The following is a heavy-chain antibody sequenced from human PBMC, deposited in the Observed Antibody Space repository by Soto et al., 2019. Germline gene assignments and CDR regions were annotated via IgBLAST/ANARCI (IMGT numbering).Heavy chain of an antibody. J-gene: IGHJ4*02. D-gene: IGHD2-15*01. CDR2: INAGNGNT. Sequence: ASVKVSCKASRYTFTNYAMHWVRQAPGQRLEWMGWINAGNGNTKYSQEFQDRVTITRDTSATTAYMELSSLRPEDTAVYYCARWRCNGGSCYLDYWGQGTLVTVSS. V-gene: IGHV1-3*01. CDR3: ARWRCNGGSCYLDY. CDR1: RYTFTNYA.